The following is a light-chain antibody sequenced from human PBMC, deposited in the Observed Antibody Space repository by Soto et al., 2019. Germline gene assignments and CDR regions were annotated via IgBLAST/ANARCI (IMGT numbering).Light chain of an antibody. CDR2: AAS. CDR1: QGISSW. J-gene: IGKJ4*01. Sequence: DIQMTQSPSSVSASVGDRVTITCLARQGISSWLAWYQQKPGKAPNLLIYAASSLQSGVTSRFIGGGSGTDFSLTISSLQPEDSATYYCQQANSFPLAFGGGTKVEIK. CDR3: QQANSFPLA. V-gene: IGKV1-12*01.